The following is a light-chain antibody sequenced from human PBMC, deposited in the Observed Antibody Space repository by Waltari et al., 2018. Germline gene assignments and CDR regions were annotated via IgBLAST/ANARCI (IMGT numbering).Light chain of an antibody. CDR2: EVS. Sequence: QSALTQPASVSGSPGQSITISCRGTSGDVGHSNYVPWYQQLPGKVPKLIISEVSNRPSGVSNRFSGSKSGNTASLSISGLQAEDEGDYYCTSFTTRYTWLFGGGTKVTVL. CDR3: TSFTTRYTWL. J-gene: IGLJ3*02. V-gene: IGLV2-14*01. CDR1: SGDVGHSNY.